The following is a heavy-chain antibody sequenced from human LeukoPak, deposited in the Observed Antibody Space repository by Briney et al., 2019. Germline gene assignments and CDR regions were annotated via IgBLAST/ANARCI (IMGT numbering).Heavy chain of an antibody. CDR1: GFTLASYW. V-gene: IGHV3-7*01. J-gene: IGHJ4*02. CDR2: IKQDGSEK. Sequence: GGSLRLSCAASGFTLASYWMSWVRLAPGKGLEWVANIKQDGSEKYYVDSVKGRFTISRDNVKNSLYLQMNSVRAEDTAVYYCARALDSSSSRYQAFEYWGQGTLVTVSS. D-gene: IGHD2-2*01. CDR3: ARALDSSSSRYQAFEY.